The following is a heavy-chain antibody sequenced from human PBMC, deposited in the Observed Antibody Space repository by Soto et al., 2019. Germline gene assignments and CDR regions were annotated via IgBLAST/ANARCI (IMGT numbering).Heavy chain of an antibody. Sequence: GASVKVSCKASGYTFTSYGISWVRQAPGQGLEWMGWISAYNGNTNYAQKLQGRVTMTTDTSTSTAYMELRSLRSDDTAVYYCAREEAGCSGGSCSPDYWGQGTLVTVSS. D-gene: IGHD2-15*01. J-gene: IGHJ4*02. V-gene: IGHV1-18*01. CDR2: ISAYNGNT. CDR1: GYTFTSYG. CDR3: AREEAGCSGGSCSPDY.